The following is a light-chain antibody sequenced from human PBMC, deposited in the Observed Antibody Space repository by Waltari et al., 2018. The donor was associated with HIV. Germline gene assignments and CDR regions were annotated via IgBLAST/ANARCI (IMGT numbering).Light chain of an antibody. V-gene: IGLV2-11*01. CDR2: DVS. J-gene: IGLJ1*01. CDR3: CSHAGASYV. CDR1: SDDVGRNNY. Sequence: QSALTQPRSVSGSPGQSVTISCTGTSDDVGRNNYVSWYQQHPGKGPKVILFDVSQRPSGVPDRFTGSKSDNTASLTISGRQVEDEADYYCCSHAGASYVFGTGTTLTVL.